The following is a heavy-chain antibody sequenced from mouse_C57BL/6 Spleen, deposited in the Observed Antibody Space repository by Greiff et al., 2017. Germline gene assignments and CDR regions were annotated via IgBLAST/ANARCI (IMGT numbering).Heavy chain of an antibody. Sequence: EVQLQQSGPELVKPGASVQISCKASGYSFTDYNMNWVKQSNGTSLEWIGVINPNYGTTRYNLKFQGKATLTVDPSSSTAYMQLNSLTSEDTAVYNCAIGVTAQATPTWFADRGQGTLVTVSA. CDR1: GYSFTDYN. CDR3: AIGVTAQATPTWFAD. D-gene: IGHD3-2*02. CDR2: INPNYGTT. J-gene: IGHJ3*01. V-gene: IGHV1-39*01.